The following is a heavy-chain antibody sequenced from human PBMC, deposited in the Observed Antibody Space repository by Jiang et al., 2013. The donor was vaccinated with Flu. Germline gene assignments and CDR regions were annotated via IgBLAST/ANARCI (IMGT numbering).Heavy chain of an antibody. Sequence: GAEVKKPGSSVRVSCRTSGTTFGAYAISWVRQAPGQGLEWMGGIIPVLGMPNYAQKFQGRVTITTDKSTRTTFMELSSLRSEDTAVYYCARDEGPIRDEENNWGQGTLVTVSS. CDR3: ARDEGPIRDEENN. D-gene: IGHD5-24*01. CDR1: GTTFGAYA. CDR2: IIPVLGMP. J-gene: IGHJ1*01. V-gene: IGHV1-69*04.